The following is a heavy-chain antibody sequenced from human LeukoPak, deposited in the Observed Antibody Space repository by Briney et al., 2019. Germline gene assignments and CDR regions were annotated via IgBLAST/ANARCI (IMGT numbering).Heavy chain of an antibody. Sequence: GGSLRLSCAASGFTFSSFEMNWVRQAPGKGLEWLSYISSRGSTIYYGDSVKGRFTISRDNAKNSLYLQMNSLRAEDTAVYYCAREPYYAMDVWGRGTTVTVAS. CDR2: ISSRGSTI. V-gene: IGHV3-48*03. J-gene: IGHJ6*02. CDR1: GFTFSSFE. CDR3: AREPYYAMDV.